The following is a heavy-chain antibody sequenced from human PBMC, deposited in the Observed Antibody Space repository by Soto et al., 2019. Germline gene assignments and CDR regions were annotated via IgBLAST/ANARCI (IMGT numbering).Heavy chain of an antibody. CDR3: ARAYGSGSYYYYYYMDV. D-gene: IGHD3-10*01. CDR2: IYHSGST. J-gene: IGHJ6*03. V-gene: IGHV4-4*02. Sequence: SETLSLTCAVSSGSISRSNCWSWVRQPPGKGLEWIGEIYHSGSTNYNPSLKSRVTISVDKSKNQFSPKLSSVTAADTAVYYCARAYGSGSYYYYYYMDVWGKGTTVTVSS. CDR1: SGSISRSNC.